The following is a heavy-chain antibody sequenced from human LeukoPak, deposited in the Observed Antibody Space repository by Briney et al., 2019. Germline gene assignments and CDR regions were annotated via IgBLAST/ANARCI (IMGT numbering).Heavy chain of an antibody. J-gene: IGHJ4*02. Sequence: QAGGSLRLSCAASGYIVSGNYMSWVRQAPGKGLEWVSVIYSDGSTYYRDSVKGRFTISRDNSKNTVYLQMNSLRVDDTAVYYCMNIGTMGPHWGQGTLVTVSP. V-gene: IGHV3-66*02. CDR3: MNIGTMGPH. CDR2: IYSDGST. CDR1: GYIVSGNY. D-gene: IGHD1-26*01.